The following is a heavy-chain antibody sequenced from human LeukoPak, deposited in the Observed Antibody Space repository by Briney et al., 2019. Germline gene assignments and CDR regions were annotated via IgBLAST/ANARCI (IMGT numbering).Heavy chain of an antibody. D-gene: IGHD5-24*01. CDR1: GYIFTNYW. Sequence: GESLKISCNGFGYIFTNYWIGWVRQVPGKGLEWMGIIYPGDSDTRYSPSFQGQVTISADKSISTAYLQWSSLKASDTAMYYCARRDGYGAYDIWGQGTMVTVSS. J-gene: IGHJ3*02. V-gene: IGHV5-51*01. CDR3: ARRDGYGAYDI. CDR2: IYPGDSDT.